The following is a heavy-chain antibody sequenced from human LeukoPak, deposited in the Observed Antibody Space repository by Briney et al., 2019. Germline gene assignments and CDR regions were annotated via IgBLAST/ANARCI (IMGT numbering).Heavy chain of an antibody. CDR2: IYESGTT. J-gene: IGHJ4*02. CDR3: ARDVPPFRYSYGYFDY. CDR1: GGSFSRPGYA. D-gene: IGHD5-18*01. Sequence: SQTLSLTCAVSGGSFSRPGYAWNWIRQPPGKGLEWIGNIYESGTTYYNPSLNSRVTILIDRSKNQFSLKLSSVTAADTAVYYCARDVPPFRYSYGYFDYWGQGTLVTVSS. V-gene: IGHV4-30-2*01.